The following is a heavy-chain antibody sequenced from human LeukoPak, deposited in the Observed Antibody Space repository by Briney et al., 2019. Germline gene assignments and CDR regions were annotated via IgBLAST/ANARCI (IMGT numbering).Heavy chain of an antibody. V-gene: IGHV3-23*01. Sequence: GGSLRLSCAASGFTFSSYAMSWVRQAPGKGLEWVSVVSGRGDSTNYAESVKGRFTIFRDNSKNMLYLQMSSLRAEDMALYYCAKMGGIVTTIVDFWGQGTLVTVSS. CDR3: AKMGGIVTTIVDF. CDR2: VSGRGDST. CDR1: GFTFSSYA. D-gene: IGHD5-12*01. J-gene: IGHJ4*02.